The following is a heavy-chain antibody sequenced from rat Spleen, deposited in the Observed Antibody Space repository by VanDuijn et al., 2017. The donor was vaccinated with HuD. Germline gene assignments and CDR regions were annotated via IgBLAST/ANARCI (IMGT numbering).Heavy chain of an antibody. V-gene: IGHV5-29*01. CDR3: ARQRGDGSYNGGLDY. CDR2: IAFDGIGT. CDR1: GFTFSTFP. J-gene: IGHJ2*01. D-gene: IGHD1-2*01. Sequence: EVQLVESGGGLVQPGRSMKLSCAASGFTFSTFPMAWVRQAPTKGLEWVATIAFDGIGTYYRDSVKGRFTISRDNAKNTQYLQMDSLRSEDTATYYCARQRGDGSYNGGLDYWGQGVMVTVSS.